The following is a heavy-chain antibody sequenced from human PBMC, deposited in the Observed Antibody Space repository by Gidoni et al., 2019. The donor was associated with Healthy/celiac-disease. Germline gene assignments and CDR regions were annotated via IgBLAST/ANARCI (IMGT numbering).Heavy chain of an antibody. CDR1: GFTFSSYA. Sequence: EVQLLESGGGLVQPGGSLRLSCAASGFTFSSYAMSWVRQAPGKGLEWVSAISGSGGSTYYADSVKGRFTISRDNSKNTLYLQMNSLRAEDTAVYYCAKDTYGSGGSCSLGPRNWGQGTLVTVSS. V-gene: IGHV3-23*01. CDR2: ISGSGGST. CDR3: AKDTYGSGGSCSLGPRN. J-gene: IGHJ4*02. D-gene: IGHD2-15*01.